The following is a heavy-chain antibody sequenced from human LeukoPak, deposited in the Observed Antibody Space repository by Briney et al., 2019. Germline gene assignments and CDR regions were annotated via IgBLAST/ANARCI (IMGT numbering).Heavy chain of an antibody. CDR2: ISGSGGST. J-gene: IGHJ4*02. D-gene: IGHD1-26*01. CDR1: GFTFSSYA. Sequence: QTGGSLRLSCAASGFTFSSYAMSWVRQAPGKGLEWVSAISGSGGSTYYADSVKGRFTISRDNSKNTLYLQMNSLRAEDTAVYYCAKFVWDVWELLYFDYWGQGTLVTVSS. CDR3: AKFVWDVWELLYFDY. V-gene: IGHV3-23*01.